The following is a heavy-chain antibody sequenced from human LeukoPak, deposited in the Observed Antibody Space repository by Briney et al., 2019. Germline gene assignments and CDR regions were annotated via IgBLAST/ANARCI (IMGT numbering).Heavy chain of an antibody. CDR2: INHSGST. V-gene: IGHV4-34*01. D-gene: IGHD2-15*01. J-gene: IGHJ5*02. CDR1: GGSFSGYY. Sequence: SETLSLTCAVYGGSFSGYYWSWIRQPPGKGLEWIGEINHSGSTNYNPSPKSRVTISVDTSKNQFSLKLSSVTAADTAVYYCARGRADCSGGSCYGGWFDPWGQGTLVTVSS. CDR3: ARGRADCSGGSCYGGWFDP.